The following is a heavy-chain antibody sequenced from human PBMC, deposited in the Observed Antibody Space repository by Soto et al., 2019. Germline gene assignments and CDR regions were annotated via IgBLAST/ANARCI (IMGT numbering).Heavy chain of an antibody. CDR2: INPSGGST. D-gene: IGHD5-12*01. CDR1: GYTFTSYY. Sequence: ASVKVSWKASGYTFTSYYMHWVRQAPGQGLEWMGIINPSGGSTSYAQKFQGRVTMTRDTSTRTVYMELSSLRSEDTAVYYCARALRLRGSSGAYWRQGTLVTVSS. J-gene: IGHJ4*02. CDR3: ARALRLRGSSGAY. V-gene: IGHV1-46*01.